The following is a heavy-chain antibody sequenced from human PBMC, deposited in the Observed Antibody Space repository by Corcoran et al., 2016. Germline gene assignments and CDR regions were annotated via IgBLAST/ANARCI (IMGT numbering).Heavy chain of an antibody. D-gene: IGHD3-16*01. V-gene: IGHV5-51*01. CDR1: GYTFSNYW. CDR3: ARGRGNTYDQHWFDP. Sequence: EVQLVQSGAEVKKPGESLKISCKASGYTFSNYWIAWVRQMPGKGLEWMAFIFPDDSDIRYSPSFQGQVTISVDKSITTAYLQWSSLKASDPAMYYCARGRGNTYDQHWFDPWGQGTLVTVSS. CDR2: IFPDDSDI. J-gene: IGHJ5*02.